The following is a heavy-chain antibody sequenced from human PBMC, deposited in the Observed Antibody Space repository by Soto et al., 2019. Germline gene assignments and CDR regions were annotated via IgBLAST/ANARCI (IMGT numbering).Heavy chain of an antibody. CDR3: ARLVDTAMVTWYFDL. J-gene: IGHJ2*01. D-gene: IGHD5-18*01. Sequence: EVQLVQSGAEVKKPGESLRISCKGSGYSFTSYWISWVRQMPGKGLEWMGRIDPSDSYTNYSPSFQGHVTISADKSISTAYLQWSSLKASDTAMYYCARLVDTAMVTWYFDLWGRGTLVTVSS. CDR1: GYSFTSYW. V-gene: IGHV5-10-1*03. CDR2: IDPSDSYT.